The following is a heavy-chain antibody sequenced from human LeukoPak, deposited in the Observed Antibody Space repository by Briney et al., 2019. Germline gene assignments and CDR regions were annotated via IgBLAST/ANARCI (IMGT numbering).Heavy chain of an antibody. CDR3: ARGSGYNYGFPDY. J-gene: IGHJ4*02. Sequence: PGGSLRLSCVASGFTFSSSWVSWVRQAPGEGLEFVANINPDGRTKNYVDSVKGRFTISRDNSKNTLYLQMNSLRAEDTAVYYCARGSGYNYGFPDYWGQGTLVTVSS. CDR1: GFTFSSSW. D-gene: IGHD5-18*01. V-gene: IGHV3-7*03. CDR2: INPDGRTK.